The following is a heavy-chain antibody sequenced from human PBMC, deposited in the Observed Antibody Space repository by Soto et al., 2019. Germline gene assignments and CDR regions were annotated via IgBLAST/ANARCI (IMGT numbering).Heavy chain of an antibody. CDR2: IIPICDSP. CDR1: GDTFNNYA. Sequence: QVHLVQSGTEVKKPGTSVKLSCKASGDTFNNYAISWVRQAPGQGLQWMGGIIPICDSPSYAQGSHNRVTITADRSTSTANLELNCQTSEDTAVYYCAASTFLSGLSGYFRLDVWGQGTLVTVSS. D-gene: IGHD3-9*01. J-gene: IGHJ4*02. V-gene: IGHV1-69*06. CDR3: AASTFLSGLSGYFRLDV.